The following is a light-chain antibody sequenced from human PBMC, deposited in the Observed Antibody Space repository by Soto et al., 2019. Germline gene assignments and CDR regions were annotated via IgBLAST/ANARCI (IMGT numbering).Light chain of an antibody. J-gene: IGKJ3*01. V-gene: IGKV3-15*01. CDR1: QSVSSD. CDR2: GAS. CDR3: QQYDSCPYT. Sequence: EIVMTQSPATLSVSPGERATLSCRASQSVSSDLAWYQQIPGQAPRLLIYGASTRATGIPARFSGSGSGTEFTLTISSLQSEDIGIYHCQQYDSCPYTFGPGSKVHFK.